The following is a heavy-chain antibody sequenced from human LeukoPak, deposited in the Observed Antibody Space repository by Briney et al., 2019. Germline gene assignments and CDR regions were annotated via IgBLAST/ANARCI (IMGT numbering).Heavy chain of an antibody. D-gene: IGHD2-2*01. CDR1: GYTFTNYY. CDR2: INPSGGNT. V-gene: IGHV1-46*01. Sequence: ASVKVSCKASGYTFTNYYMHWVRQAPGQGLEWMGIINPSGGNTNYAQNFQGRVTMTRDTSTSTVYMELSSLRSEDTAVYYCALGYCSSTSCSDAFDIWGQGTMVTVSS. J-gene: IGHJ3*02. CDR3: ALGYCSSTSCSDAFDI.